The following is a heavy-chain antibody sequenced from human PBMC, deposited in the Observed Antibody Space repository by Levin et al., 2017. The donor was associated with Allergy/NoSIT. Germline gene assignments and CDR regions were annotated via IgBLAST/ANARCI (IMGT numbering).Heavy chain of an antibody. CDR1: GGSISSSSYY. J-gene: IGHJ4*02. CDR2: IYYSGST. CDR3: ARERGSSGWIDY. V-gene: IGHV4-39*07. Sequence: ASETLSLTCSVSGGSISSSSYYWAWIRQPPGKGLEWIGSIYYSGSTYYNPSLKSRVTISVDTSKNQFSLKLTSVTAADTAVYYCARERGSSGWIDYWGQGTLVTVSS. D-gene: IGHD6-19*01.